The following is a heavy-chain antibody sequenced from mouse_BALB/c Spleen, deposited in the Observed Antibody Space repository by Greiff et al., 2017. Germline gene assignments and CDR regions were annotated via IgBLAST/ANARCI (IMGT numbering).Heavy chain of an antibody. CDR2: ISSGSSTI. J-gene: IGHJ2*01. CDR3: ARGDPSTMITTHFDY. Sequence: EVQGVESGGGLVQPGGSRKLSCAASGFTFSSFGMHWVRQAPEKGLEWVAYISSGSSTIYYADTVKGRFTISRDNPKNTLFLQMTSLRFEDTAMYYCARGDPSTMITTHFDYWGQGTTLTVSS. D-gene: IGHD2-4*01. V-gene: IGHV5-17*02. CDR1: GFTFSSFG.